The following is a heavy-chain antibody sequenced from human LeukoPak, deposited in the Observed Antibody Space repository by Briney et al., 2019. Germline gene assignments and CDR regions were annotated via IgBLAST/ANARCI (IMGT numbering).Heavy chain of an antibody. J-gene: IGHJ4*02. CDR1: GFTFSSYA. CDR2: INHSGST. V-gene: IGHV4-34*01. D-gene: IGHD3-3*01. CDR3: ARFRHYDFWSGYLKRRFYYFDY. Sequence: PGGSLRLSCAASGFTFSSYAMSWIRQPPGKGLEWIGEINHSGSTNYNPSLKSRVTISVDTSKNQFSLKLSSVTAADTAVYYCARFRHYDFWSGYLKRRFYYFDYWGQGTLVTVSS.